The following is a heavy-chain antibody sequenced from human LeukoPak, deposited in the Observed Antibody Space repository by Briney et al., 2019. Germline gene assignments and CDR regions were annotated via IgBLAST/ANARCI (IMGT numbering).Heavy chain of an antibody. CDR1: GFTFSSYS. D-gene: IGHD1-26*01. Sequence: GGSLRLSCAASGFTFSSYSMNWVRQAPGKGLEWVSSISSSSSYIYYADSVKGRFTISRDNAKNSLYLQMNSLRAEDTAVYYCARVNGWDQTNGAFDIWGQGTLVTVSS. V-gene: IGHV3-21*01. CDR2: ISSSSSYI. J-gene: IGHJ4*02. CDR3: ARVNGWDQTNGAFDI.